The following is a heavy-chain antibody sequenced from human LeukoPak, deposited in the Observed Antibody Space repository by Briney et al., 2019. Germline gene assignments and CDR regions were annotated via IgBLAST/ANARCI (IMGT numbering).Heavy chain of an antibody. CDR1: GFTFGSYW. V-gene: IGHV3-7*04. CDR3: ARTPGTTSLDY. CDR2: IRQDGGET. D-gene: IGHD1-1*01. J-gene: IGHJ4*02. Sequence: GGSLGLSCAASGFTFGSYWMSWVRQVPGKGLEWVANIRQDGGETYSVDSVRGRFIISRDNAKNSLFLQMNSLRVEDTAVYYCARTPGTTSLDYWGQGTLVTVSS.